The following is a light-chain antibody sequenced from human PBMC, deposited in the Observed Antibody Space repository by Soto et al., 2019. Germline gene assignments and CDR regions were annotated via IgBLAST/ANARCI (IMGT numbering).Light chain of an antibody. J-gene: IGLJ2*01. Sequence: QSVLTQPPSVSGAPGQRVTISCTGSSSNIGTGYDVHWYQQLPGTAPKLLIYGNNNRPSGVPDRFFGSKSGTSASLAITGLQAEDEADYYCQSYDSSLSVVFGGGTKVTVL. CDR2: GNN. CDR3: QSYDSSLSVV. CDR1: SSNIGTGYD. V-gene: IGLV1-40*01.